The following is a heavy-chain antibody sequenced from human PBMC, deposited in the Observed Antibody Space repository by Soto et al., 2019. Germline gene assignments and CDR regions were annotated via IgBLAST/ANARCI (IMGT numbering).Heavy chain of an antibody. J-gene: IGHJ6*02. CDR2: ISPYNGDT. D-gene: IGHD1-26*01. CDR3: AREVGHMDV. CDR1: GYTFTTYG. Sequence: ASVKVSCKAAGYTFTTYGINWVRQAPGQGLEWMGWISPYNGDTNYAQDLQGRVTMTTDTSTRTAYMELRSLISDDTAVYYCAREVGHMDVWGQGTTVTVSS. V-gene: IGHV1-18*04.